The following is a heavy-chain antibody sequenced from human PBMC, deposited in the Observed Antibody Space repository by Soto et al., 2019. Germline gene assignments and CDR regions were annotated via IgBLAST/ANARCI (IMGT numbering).Heavy chain of an antibody. Sequence: SLRLSCAASGFSFSSYAMHWVRQAPGKGLEWVAVISYDGNNKYYADSVKGRITISRDSSKNMVYLQMNSLRPEDTAVYYCARAPPRGIAAPGTWGSGMDVWGQGTTVTVS. D-gene: IGHD6-13*01. V-gene: IGHV3-30-3*01. J-gene: IGHJ6*02. CDR1: GFSFSSYA. CDR3: ARAPPRGIAAPGTWGSGMDV. CDR2: ISYDGNNK.